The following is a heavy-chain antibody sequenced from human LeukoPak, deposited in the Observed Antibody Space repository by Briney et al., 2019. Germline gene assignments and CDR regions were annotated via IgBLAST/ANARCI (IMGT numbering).Heavy chain of an antibody. D-gene: IGHD6-19*01. CDR1: GFTFSRYW. V-gene: IGHV3-7*01. J-gene: IGHJ4*02. Sequence: GGSLRLSCEVSGFTFSRYWMSWVRQAPGKGLEWVANINKDGSEKYYVDSVKGGFTMSRDNAKNLLYLQMNSLRAEDRAVYYCARGRSSVDYWGQGTLVTVSS. CDR3: ARGRSSVDY. CDR2: INKDGSEK.